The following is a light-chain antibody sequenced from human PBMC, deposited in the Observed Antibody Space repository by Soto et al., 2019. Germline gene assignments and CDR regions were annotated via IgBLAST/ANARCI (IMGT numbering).Light chain of an antibody. CDR2: GAS. CDR3: QQYCTLPLT. Sequence: DIVMTQSPESPPVSLGERATINCKSSQRGTDSTSVNSYLAWYQQKPGQPPRLLLSGASARESGVPERFSGSGSGTLFTLSISSLQAEDVAVYYCQQYCTLPLTFGGGTKVDIK. V-gene: IGKV4-1*01. CDR1: QRGTDSTSVNSY. J-gene: IGKJ4*01.